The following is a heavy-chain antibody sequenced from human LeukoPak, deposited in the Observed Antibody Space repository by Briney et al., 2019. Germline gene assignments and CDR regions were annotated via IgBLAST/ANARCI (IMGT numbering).Heavy chain of an antibody. CDR2: IYNSEST. D-gene: IGHD6-19*01. CDR3: ARFHSGPSGWYVLWYFDP. J-gene: IGHJ2*01. Sequence: PSETLSLTCTVSGGSVSSYYWSWIRQPPGKGLEGIGYIYNSESTNYNSSLQSRVTMSVDTSKNQLFLKLSSVTAADTAVYYCARFHSGPSGWYVLWYFDPWGRGTLVTVSS. CDR1: GGSVSSYY. V-gene: IGHV4-4*09.